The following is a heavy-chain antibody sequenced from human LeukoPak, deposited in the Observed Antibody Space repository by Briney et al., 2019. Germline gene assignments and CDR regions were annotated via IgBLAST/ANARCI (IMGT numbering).Heavy chain of an antibody. CDR1: GFTFTTYG. Sequence: GGSLRLSCGASGFTFTTYGMRWVRQVPGKGLEWVAFIRYDGSDKYYVDSVKGRFTISRDNARSTLYLQMNSLRAEDTAVYYCAKDHSQSFDSWGQGALVTVSS. J-gene: IGHJ4*02. CDR2: IRYDGSDK. D-gene: IGHD2-21*01. V-gene: IGHV3-30*02. CDR3: AKDHSQSFDS.